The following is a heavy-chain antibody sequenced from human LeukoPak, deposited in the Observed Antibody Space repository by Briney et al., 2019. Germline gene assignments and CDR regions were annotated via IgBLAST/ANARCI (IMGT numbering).Heavy chain of an antibody. D-gene: IGHD3-22*01. CDR2: VSGSADNT. J-gene: IGHJ4*02. CDR1: GFSFSSYA. Sequence: GGSLRLSCAASGFSFSSYAMNWVRQAPGKGLEWVSAVSGSADNTYYADSVKGRFTISRDSSKNTLYLQMNSLRAEDTAVYFCAKATYYYDSYGYNGVFEYWGQGSLLTVSS. CDR3: AKATYYYDSYGYNGVFEY. V-gene: IGHV3-23*01.